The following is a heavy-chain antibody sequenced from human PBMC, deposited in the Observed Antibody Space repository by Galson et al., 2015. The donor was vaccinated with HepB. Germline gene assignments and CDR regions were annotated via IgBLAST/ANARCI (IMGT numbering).Heavy chain of an antibody. V-gene: IGHV4-4*02. CDR1: GDSISSDSW. Sequence: ATLSLTCAVSGDSISSDSWWSWARQPPGEGLEWIGEIYHSGSTNYKPSLKSRVTISVDKSKNHFSLKLTFVTAADTAVYYCARAKEGRGYFDYWGQGTLVTVPS. J-gene: IGHJ4*02. CDR2: IYHSGST. D-gene: IGHD3-10*01. CDR3: ARAKEGRGYFDY.